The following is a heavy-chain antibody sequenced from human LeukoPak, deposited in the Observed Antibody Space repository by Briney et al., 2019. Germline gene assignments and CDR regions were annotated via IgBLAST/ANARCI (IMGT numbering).Heavy chain of an antibody. V-gene: IGHV3-23*01. D-gene: IGHD3-10*01. J-gene: IGHJ4*02. CDR3: AKNDYYGSGSYLFDY. CDR2: TSGSGGST. Sequence: PGGSLRLSCAASGFTFSSYAMSWVRQAPGKGLEWVSSTSGSGGSTYYADPGKGRFTISRDNSKNTLYLQMKSLRAEDTAIYYCAKNDYYGSGSYLFDYWGQGTLVTVSS. CDR1: GFTFSSYA.